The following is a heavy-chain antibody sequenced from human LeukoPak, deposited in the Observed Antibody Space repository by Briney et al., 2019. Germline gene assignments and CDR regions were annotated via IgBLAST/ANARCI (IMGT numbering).Heavy chain of an antibody. CDR2: INTDGSYT. CDR1: GFTFSSYW. Sequence: AGESLRLSCAASGFTFSSYWMHWVRQTPGKGLVWVSRINTDGSYTSYADFVKGRLTISRENAKNSMYLHMNSLRAEDTAVYSCARGWDSSGWYDYYYMDVWGKGTTVTVSS. CDR3: ARGWDSSGWYDYYYMDV. V-gene: IGHV3-74*01. D-gene: IGHD6-19*01. J-gene: IGHJ6*03.